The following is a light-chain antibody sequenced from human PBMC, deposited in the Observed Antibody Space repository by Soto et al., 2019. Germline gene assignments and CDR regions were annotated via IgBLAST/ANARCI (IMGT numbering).Light chain of an antibody. CDR1: QSVSNNY. V-gene: IGKV3-20*01. Sequence: EIVVTQSPGTLSLSPGERATLSCMASQSVSNNYLAWYQQKPGQAPRLLIYGASNRATGIPDRFSGSGSGTDFTLTISRLEPEDFAVYYCQQYGSSGTFGQGTKVDI. J-gene: IGKJ1*01. CDR2: GAS. CDR3: QQYGSSGT.